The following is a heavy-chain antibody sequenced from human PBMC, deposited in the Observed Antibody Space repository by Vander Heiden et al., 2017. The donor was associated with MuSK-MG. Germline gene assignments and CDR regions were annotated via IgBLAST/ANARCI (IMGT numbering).Heavy chain of an antibody. D-gene: IGHD5-18*01. CDR1: GGSFSGYY. V-gene: IGHV4-34*01. CDR2: INHSGRT. J-gene: IGHJ4*02. CDR3: ARAGIQLWLDYFDY. Sequence: QVQLQQWGAGLLKPSETLSLTCAVYGGSFSGYYWSWIRQPPGKGLEWIGEINHSGRTNYNPSLKSRVTISVDTSKNQFSLKLSSVTAADTAVYYCARAGIQLWLDYFDYWVEGTLVAVSS.